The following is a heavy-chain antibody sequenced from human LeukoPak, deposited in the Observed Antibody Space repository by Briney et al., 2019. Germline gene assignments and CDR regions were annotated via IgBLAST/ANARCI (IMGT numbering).Heavy chain of an antibody. CDR3: ARIGDYYNKVLDI. CDR2: IYYSGRT. CDR1: RGSISSGDYY. Sequence: SETLSLTCTVSRGSISSGDYYWSWIRQPPGKGLEWIGYIYYSGRTYYNPSPKSRVTISIDTSKNQFSLKVTSVTVADTAVYYCARIGDYYNKVLDIWGQGTLVTVSS. D-gene: IGHD4-17*01. J-gene: IGHJ4*02. V-gene: IGHV4-30-4*01.